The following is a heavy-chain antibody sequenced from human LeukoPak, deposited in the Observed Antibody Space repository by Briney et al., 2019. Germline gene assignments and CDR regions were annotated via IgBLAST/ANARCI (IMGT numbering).Heavy chain of an antibody. D-gene: IGHD4-23*01. Sequence: PGGSLRLSCAASGFTFSSYSMNWVRQAPGKGLEWVSYISSSSSTIYYADSMKGRFTISRDNAKNSLYLQMNSLRAEDTAVYYCARDDYGGKTLDFDYWGQGTLVTVSS. CDR3: ARDDYGGKTLDFDY. J-gene: IGHJ4*02. CDR1: GFTFSSYS. CDR2: ISSSSSTI. V-gene: IGHV3-48*01.